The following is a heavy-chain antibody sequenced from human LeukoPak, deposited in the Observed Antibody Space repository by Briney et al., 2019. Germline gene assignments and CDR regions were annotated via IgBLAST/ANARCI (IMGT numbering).Heavy chain of an antibody. V-gene: IGHV4-39*02. D-gene: IGHD4-23*01. Sequence: PSETLSLTCTVSGGSISSSSYNWDWIRQPPGKGLEWIGNTYYSGSTYYNPSLKSRVTISVDTSKNQFSLKLSSVTAADTAVYYCARDYGGNPYFDYWGQGTLVTVSS. CDR3: ARDYGGNPYFDY. CDR2: TYYSGST. J-gene: IGHJ4*02. CDR1: GGSISSSSYN.